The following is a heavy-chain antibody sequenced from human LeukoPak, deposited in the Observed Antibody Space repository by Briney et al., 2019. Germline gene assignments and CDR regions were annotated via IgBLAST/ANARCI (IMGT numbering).Heavy chain of an antibody. CDR2: IKSKTDGGTT. J-gene: IGHJ3*02. Sequence: PGGSLRLSCAASGFTFSNAWMSWVRQAPGKGLGWVGRIKSKTDGGTTDYAAPVKGRFTISRDDSKNTLYLQMNSLKTEDTAVYYCTTDLLIGDAFDIWGQGTMVTVSS. V-gene: IGHV3-15*01. D-gene: IGHD2-21*01. CDR1: GFTFSNAW. CDR3: TTDLLIGDAFDI.